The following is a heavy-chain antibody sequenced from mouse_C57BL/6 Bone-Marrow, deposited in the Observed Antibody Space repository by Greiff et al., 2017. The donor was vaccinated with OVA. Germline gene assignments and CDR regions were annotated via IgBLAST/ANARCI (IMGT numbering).Heavy chain of an antibody. CDR2: IYPGSGNT. V-gene: IGHV1-76*01. D-gene: IGHD1-1*01. CDR3: ARRYYYGPFDY. Sequence: VKLMESGAELVRPGASVKLSCKASGYTFTDYYINWVKQRPGQGLEWIARIYPGSGNTYYNEKFKGKATLTAEKSSSTAYMQLSSLTSEDSAVYFCARRYYYGPFDYWGQGTTLTVSS. CDR1: GYTFTDYY. J-gene: IGHJ2*01.